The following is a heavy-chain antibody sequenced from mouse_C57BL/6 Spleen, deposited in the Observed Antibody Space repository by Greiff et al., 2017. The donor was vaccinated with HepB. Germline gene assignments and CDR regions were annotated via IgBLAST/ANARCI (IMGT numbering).Heavy chain of an antibody. CDR1: GYAFSSSW. J-gene: IGHJ3*01. CDR2: IYPGDGDT. Sequence: VQWVESGPELVKPGASVKISCKASGYAFSSSWMNWVKQRPGKGLEWIGRIYPGDGDTNYNGKFKGKATLTADKSSSTAYMQLSSLTSEDSAVYFCAPHDGYYWFAYWGQGTLVTVSA. D-gene: IGHD2-3*01. CDR3: APHDGYYWFAY. V-gene: IGHV1-82*01.